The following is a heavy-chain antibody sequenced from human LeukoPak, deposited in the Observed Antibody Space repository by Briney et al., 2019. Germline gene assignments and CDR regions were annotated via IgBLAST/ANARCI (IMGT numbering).Heavy chain of an antibody. CDR3: ARDRGIYSSSWYDVDY. Sequence: SVKVSCKASGGTFSSYAISWVRQAPGQGLEWMGGIIPIFGTANYAQKFQGRVTITADKSTSTAYMELSSLRSEDTAVYYCARDRGIYSSSWYDVDYWGQGTLVTVSS. J-gene: IGHJ4*02. V-gene: IGHV1-69*06. CDR1: GGTFSSYA. CDR2: IIPIFGTA. D-gene: IGHD6-13*01.